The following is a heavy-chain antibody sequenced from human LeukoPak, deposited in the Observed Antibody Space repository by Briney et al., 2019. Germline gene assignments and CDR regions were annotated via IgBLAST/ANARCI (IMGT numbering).Heavy chain of an antibody. CDR1: GFTVSSDY. V-gene: IGHV3-53*01. CDR2: IYSGGST. J-gene: IGHJ3*02. Sequence: GGSLRLSCAASGFTVSSDYMSWVRRAPGKGLEWVSIIYSGGSTYYADSVKGRFTISRDNSKNTLYLQMNSLRAEDTAVYYCARNYYGSGSRAFDIWGQGTMVTVSS. D-gene: IGHD3-10*01. CDR3: ARNYYGSGSRAFDI.